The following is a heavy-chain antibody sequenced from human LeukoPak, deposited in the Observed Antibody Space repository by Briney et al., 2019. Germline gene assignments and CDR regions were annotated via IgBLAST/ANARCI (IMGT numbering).Heavy chain of an antibody. Sequence: GGSLRLSCAASGFTFSRYTVNWVRQAPGKGLEWVSSITSSSTYIYYADSVKGRFTISRDNAKNSLYLHMNSLRAEDTAVYYCTRGTGSCDYWGQGTRVTVSS. CDR1: GFTFSRYT. CDR2: ITSSSTYI. J-gene: IGHJ4*02. CDR3: TRGTGSCDY. V-gene: IGHV3-21*01. D-gene: IGHD1-26*01.